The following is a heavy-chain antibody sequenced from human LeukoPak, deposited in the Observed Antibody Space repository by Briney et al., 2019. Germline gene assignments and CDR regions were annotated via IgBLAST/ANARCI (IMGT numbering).Heavy chain of an antibody. V-gene: IGHV1-2*02. CDR2: INPNSGGT. CDR1: GGTFSSYA. J-gene: IGHJ6*03. CDR3: ARDGGYGSGSDYYYMDV. Sequence: ASVKVSCKASGGTFSSYAISWVRQAPGQGLEWMGWINPNSGGTNYAQKFQGRVTMTRDTSISTAYMELSRLRSDDTAVYYCARDGGYGSGSDYYYMDVWGKGTTVTVSS. D-gene: IGHD3-10*01.